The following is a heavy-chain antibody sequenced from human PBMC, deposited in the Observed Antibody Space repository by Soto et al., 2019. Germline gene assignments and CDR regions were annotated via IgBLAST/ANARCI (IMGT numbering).Heavy chain of an antibody. CDR1: GASISGFE. CDR2: IYATGTT. Sequence: PSGTLCLTGTYSGASISGFESGWIRKSAGKGLEWIGRIYATGTTDYNPSLKSRVMMSDATYKPLFSLKLRSETAADTAVYYCERDGTKTLRDWFDPWGQGISVTVSS. D-gene: IGHD1-1*01. CDR3: ERDGTKTLRDWFDP. V-gene: IGHV4-4*07. J-gene: IGHJ5*02.